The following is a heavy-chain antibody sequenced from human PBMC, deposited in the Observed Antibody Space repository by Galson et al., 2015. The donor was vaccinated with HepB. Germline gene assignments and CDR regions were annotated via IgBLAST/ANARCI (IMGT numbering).Heavy chain of an antibody. CDR2: ISSRGSLK. V-gene: IGHV3-48*03. Sequence: SLRLSCAASGFTFSSYEMNWVRQAPGKGLEWVSYISSRGSLKYHADSVKGRFTISRDNAKNSLYLQMNSLSAEDTAVYYCARERDYESSGYYEGDYYYGMDVWGQGTTVTVSS. CDR1: GFTFSSYE. CDR3: ARERDYESSGYYEGDYYYGMDV. D-gene: IGHD3-22*01. J-gene: IGHJ6*02.